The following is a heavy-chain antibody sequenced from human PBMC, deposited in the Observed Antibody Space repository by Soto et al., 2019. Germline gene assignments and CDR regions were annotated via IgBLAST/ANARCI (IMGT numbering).Heavy chain of an antibody. CDR3: ARGQLRASMLYFDY. CDR1: GGSFSGYY. V-gene: IGHV4-34*01. Sequence: SETLSLTCAVYGGSFSGYYWSWIRQPPGKGLEWIGEINHSGSTNYNPSLKSRVTISVDTSKNQFSLKLSSVTAADTAVYYCARGQLRASMLYFDYWGQGTLVTVSS. D-gene: IGHD2-8*01. CDR2: INHSGST. J-gene: IGHJ4*02.